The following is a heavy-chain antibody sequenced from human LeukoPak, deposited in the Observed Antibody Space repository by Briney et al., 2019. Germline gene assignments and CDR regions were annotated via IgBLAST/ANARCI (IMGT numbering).Heavy chain of an antibody. CDR2: IYYSGST. Sequence: SETLSLTCTVSGGSISSYYWSWIRQPPGKGLEWIGYIYYSGSTNYNPSLKSRVTISVDTSKNQFSLKLSSATAADTAVYYCARVGAGYAEQGYFDYWGQGTLVTVSS. CDR1: GGSISSYY. D-gene: IGHD5-12*01. CDR3: ARVGAGYAEQGYFDY. V-gene: IGHV4-59*01. J-gene: IGHJ4*02.